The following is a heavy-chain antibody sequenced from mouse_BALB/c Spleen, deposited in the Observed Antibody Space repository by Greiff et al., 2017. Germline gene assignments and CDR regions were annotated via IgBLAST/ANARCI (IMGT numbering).Heavy chain of an antibody. D-gene: IGHD2-2*01. V-gene: IGHV1-7*01. CDR2: INPSTGYT. CDR3: ARYGCDEDWYFDV. Sequence: VQLQESGAELAKPGASVKMSCKASGYTFTSYWMHWVKQRPGQGLEWIGYINPSTGYTEYNQKFKDKATLTADNSSSTAYMQLSSLTSEDSAVYYCARYGCDEDWYFDVWGAGTTVTVSS. CDR1: GYTFTSYW. J-gene: IGHJ1*01.